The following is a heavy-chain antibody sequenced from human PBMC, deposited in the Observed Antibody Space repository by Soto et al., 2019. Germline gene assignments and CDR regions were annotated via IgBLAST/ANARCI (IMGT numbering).Heavy chain of an antibody. CDR2: ISSNGGTT. D-gene: IGHD3-10*01. Sequence: EVQLAESGGGMVQPGGSLRLSCVASGFTFSSYDMHWVRQAPGKGLEYVSSISSNGGTTYYGNSVKGRFTISTDNSKNTLYFQMGSLRADDKPVYYCVTRVSGKNAYWGQGTVVTVSS. J-gene: IGHJ1*01. CDR1: GFTFSSYD. CDR3: VTRVSGKNAY. V-gene: IGHV3-64*01.